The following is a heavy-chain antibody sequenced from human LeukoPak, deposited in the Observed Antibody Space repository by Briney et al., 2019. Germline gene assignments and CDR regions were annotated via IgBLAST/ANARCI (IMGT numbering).Heavy chain of an antibody. V-gene: IGHV3-30*04. CDR1: GFTFSIYA. CDR3: ARFAVYVDTGMVKAHYFDY. Sequence: PGGSLRLSCAASGFTFSIYAMHWVRQAPGKGLEWVAVISYDGSDKYYADSVKGRFTISRDNSKNTLYLQMNSLISEDTAVYYCARFAVYVDTGMVKAHYFDYWGQGTLVTVSS. CDR2: ISYDGSDK. J-gene: IGHJ4*02. D-gene: IGHD5-18*01.